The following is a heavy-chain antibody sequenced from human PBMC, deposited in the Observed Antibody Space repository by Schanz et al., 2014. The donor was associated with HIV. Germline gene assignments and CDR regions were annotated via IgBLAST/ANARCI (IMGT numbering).Heavy chain of an antibody. D-gene: IGHD4-17*01. CDR3: ARGDFGGNSVDY. V-gene: IGHV4-34*02. J-gene: IGHJ4*01. CDR1: GGSFRGYY. CDR2: VRHIGGT. Sequence: QVQLQQWGAGLLKPSETLSLTCAVYGGSFRGYYWTWIRQFPGLGLEWIGGVRHIGGTNYNPSLRSRVTMSRNMSKNHFPLTLTSVTAADTAVYFCARGDFGGNSVDYWGHGNLVTVSS.